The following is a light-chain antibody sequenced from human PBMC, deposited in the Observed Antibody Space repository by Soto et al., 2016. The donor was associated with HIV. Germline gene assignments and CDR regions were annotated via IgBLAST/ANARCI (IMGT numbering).Light chain of an antibody. CDR3: NSRDSSGNHLGV. Sequence: SSELTQDPAVSVALGQTVRITCQGDSLRSYYASWYQQKPGQAPVLVIYGKNNRPSEIPDRFSGSSSGNTASLTITGAQAEDESDYYCNSRDSSGNHLGVFGTGTKVT. V-gene: IGLV3-19*01. CDR1: SLRSYY. J-gene: IGLJ1*01. CDR2: GKN.